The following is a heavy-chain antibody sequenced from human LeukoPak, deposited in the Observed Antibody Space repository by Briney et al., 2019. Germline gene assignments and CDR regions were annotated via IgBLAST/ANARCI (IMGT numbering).Heavy chain of an antibody. J-gene: IGHJ4*02. D-gene: IGHD3-22*01. Sequence: SVKVSCKASGGTFSSYAISWVRQAPGQGLEWMGGIIPIFGTANYAQKFQSRVTITTDESTSTAYMELSSLRSEDTAVYYCARSNTYYYDSSGYYADYWGQGTLVTVSS. CDR2: IIPIFGTA. CDR1: GGTFSSYA. CDR3: ARSNTYYYDSSGYYADY. V-gene: IGHV1-69*05.